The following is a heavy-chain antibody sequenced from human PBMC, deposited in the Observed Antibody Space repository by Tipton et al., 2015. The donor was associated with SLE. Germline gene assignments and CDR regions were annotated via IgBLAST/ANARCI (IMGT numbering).Heavy chain of an antibody. CDR1: GFTFSSYS. CDR3: ARKYYYDSSGHSAYFDY. Sequence: SLRLSCAASGFTFSSYSMNWVRQAPGKGLEWVSHISSSSSTIYYADSVKGRFTISRDNAKNSLYLQMNSLRAEDTAVYYCARKYYYDSSGHSAYFDYWGQGTLVTVSS. V-gene: IGHV3-48*01. D-gene: IGHD3-22*01. CDR2: ISSSSSTI. J-gene: IGHJ4*02.